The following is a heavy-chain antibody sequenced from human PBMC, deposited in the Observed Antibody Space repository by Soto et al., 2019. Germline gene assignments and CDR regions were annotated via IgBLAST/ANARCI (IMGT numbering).Heavy chain of an antibody. V-gene: IGHV1-2*02. CDR2: INPATGAA. CDR3: ARGGGVGVAGSAAFDM. J-gene: IGHJ3*02. Sequence: QLHLVQSGAVVKKPGASVTVSCSASGYPVTAYYMHWVRQAPGRGLEWMGGINPATGAAKYTQTFRGRVTMTRDTATSTGFMELSGLTSEDPAVFFCARGGGVGVAGSAAFDMWGQGTLVTVSS. CDR1: GYPVTAYY. D-gene: IGHD3-3*01.